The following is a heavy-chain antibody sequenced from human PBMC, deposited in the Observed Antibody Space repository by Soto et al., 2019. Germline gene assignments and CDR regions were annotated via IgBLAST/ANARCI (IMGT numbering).Heavy chain of an antibody. V-gene: IGHV3-33*01. D-gene: IGHD5-18*01. CDR1: GFTFSSYG. Sequence: QVQLVESGGGVVQPGRSLRLSCAASGFTFSSYGMHWVRQAPGKGLEWVAVIWYDGSNKYYADSVKGRFTISRDNSKNTLYLQMNSLRAEDMAVYYCARGPRGHSYGYFDYWGQGTLVTVSS. CDR2: IWYDGSNK. CDR3: ARGPRGHSYGYFDY. J-gene: IGHJ4*02.